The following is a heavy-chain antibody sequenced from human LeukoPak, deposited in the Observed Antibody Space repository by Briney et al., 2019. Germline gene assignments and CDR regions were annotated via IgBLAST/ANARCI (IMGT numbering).Heavy chain of an antibody. CDR3: ARRGYCSSTSCLRDWFDP. CDR2: IYYSGST. J-gene: IGHJ5*02. CDR1: GGSISSFY. V-gene: IGHV4-59*05. Sequence: PSETLSLTCTVSGGSISSFYWNWIRQPPGKGLEWIGSIYYSGSTYYNPSLKSRVTISVDTSKNQFSLKLSSVTAADTAVYYCARRGYCSSTSCLRDWFDPWGQGTLVTVSS. D-gene: IGHD2-2*01.